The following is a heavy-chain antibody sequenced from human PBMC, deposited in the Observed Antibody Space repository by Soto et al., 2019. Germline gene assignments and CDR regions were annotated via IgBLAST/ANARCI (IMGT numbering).Heavy chain of an antibody. CDR1: GGTFRSHR. CDR3: ARGTGSGSDFDY. V-gene: IGHV1-69*12. Sequence: QVQLVQSGAEVKKPESSVKVSCKASGGTFRSHRFSWVRQAPGQGLEWMGWVIPVFGTTNYAQRFQDRVTITADESPSTAYMDVSSPRSYDTAVYFCARGTGSGSDFDYWGQGTLVIVSS. CDR2: VIPVFGTT. J-gene: IGHJ4*02.